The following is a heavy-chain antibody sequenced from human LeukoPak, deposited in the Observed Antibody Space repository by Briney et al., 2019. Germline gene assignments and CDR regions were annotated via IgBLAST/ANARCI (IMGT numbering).Heavy chain of an antibody. CDR2: ISYDGGNK. Sequence: SGGSLRLSCAASGFTFSSYGMHWVRQAPGKGLEWVAVISYDGGNKYYADSVKGRFTISRDNSKNTLYLQMNSLRAEDTAVYYCAKDRGSSGPNSMYYFDYWGREPWSPSPQ. D-gene: IGHD3-22*01. V-gene: IGHV3-30*18. CDR3: AKDRGSSGPNSMYYFDY. J-gene: IGHJ4*02. CDR1: GFTFSSYG.